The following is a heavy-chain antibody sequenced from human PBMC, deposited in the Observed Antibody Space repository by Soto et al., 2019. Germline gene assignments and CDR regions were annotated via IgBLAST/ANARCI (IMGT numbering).Heavy chain of an antibody. J-gene: IGHJ4*01. D-gene: IGHD2-21*02. Sequence: GGSLRLSCAASGFTFSGYGMHWVRQAPGKGLEWVAVISYDGSNKYYADSVKGRFTISRDNSKNTLYLQVNSLRAEDTGVYYCAKDLGYCGGDCYSSGIDYWGQGILVTVSS. CDR2: ISYDGSNK. V-gene: IGHV3-30*18. CDR3: AKDLGYCGGDCYSSGIDY. CDR1: GFTFSGYG.